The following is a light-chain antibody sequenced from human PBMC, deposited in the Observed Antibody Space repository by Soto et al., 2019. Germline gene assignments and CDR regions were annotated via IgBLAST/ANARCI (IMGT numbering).Light chain of an antibody. CDR2: AAS. V-gene: IGKV1-39*01. CDR3: QQYGTSEII. J-gene: IGKJ5*01. Sequence: DIQMTQSPSSLSASVGDRVTITCRASQSISSYLNWYQQKPGKAPKLLIYAASSLQSGVPSRFSGSGSGTDFTLTISSLQPEDFAVFYCQQYGTSEIIFGQGTRLEI. CDR1: QSISSY.